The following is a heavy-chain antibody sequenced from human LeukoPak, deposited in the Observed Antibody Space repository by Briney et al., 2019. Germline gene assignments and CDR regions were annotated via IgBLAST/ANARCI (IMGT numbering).Heavy chain of an antibody. J-gene: IGHJ6*02. Sequence: ASVKVSCKASGYTFSSYDINWVRQATGQGLEWMGWMNPNSGNTGYAQKFQGRVTMTRNTSISTAYMELSSLRSEDTAVYYCAREASIVGVTVYYYYYYGMDVWGQGTTVTVSS. CDR1: GYTFSSYD. CDR2: MNPNSGNT. V-gene: IGHV1-8*01. CDR3: AREASIVGVTVYYYYYYGMDV. D-gene: IGHD1-26*01.